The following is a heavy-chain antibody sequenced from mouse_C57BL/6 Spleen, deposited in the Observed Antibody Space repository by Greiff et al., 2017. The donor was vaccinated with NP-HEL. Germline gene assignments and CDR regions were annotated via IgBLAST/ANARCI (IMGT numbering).Heavy chain of an antibody. CDR2: ISYDGSN. D-gene: IGHD2-5*01. V-gene: IGHV3-6*01. CDR3: AYYSNYPYFDY. CDR1: GYSITSGYY. Sequence: EVKLVESGPGLVKPSQSLSLTCSVTGYSITSGYYWNWIRQFPGNKLEWMGYISYDGSNNYNPSLKNRISITRDTSKNQFFLKLNSVTTEDTATYYCAYYSNYPYFDYWGQGTTLTVSS. J-gene: IGHJ2*01.